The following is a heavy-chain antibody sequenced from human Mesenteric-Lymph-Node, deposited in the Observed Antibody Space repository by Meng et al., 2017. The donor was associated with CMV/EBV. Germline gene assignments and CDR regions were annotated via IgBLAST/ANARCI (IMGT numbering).Heavy chain of an antibody. CDR3: TKEGCSSNSCYFDY. D-gene: IGHD2-2*01. V-gene: IGHV3-23*03. CDR2: IYSGGSST. J-gene: IGHJ4*02. CDR1: ELTSRSYA. Sequence: ASELTSRSYAKRCVRQAPGKGLEWVSVIYSGGSSTYYADSVKGRFTISRDNSKNTLYLQMNSLRAEDTAVYYCTKEGCSSNSCYFDYWGQGSLVTVSS.